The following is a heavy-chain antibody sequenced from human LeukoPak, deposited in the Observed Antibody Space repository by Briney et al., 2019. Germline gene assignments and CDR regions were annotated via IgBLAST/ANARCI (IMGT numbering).Heavy chain of an antibody. CDR2: ISYDGSNK. CDR3: ARVGSSWHFDY. V-gene: IGHV3-30-3*01. D-gene: IGHD6-13*01. J-gene: IGHJ4*02. CDR1: GFTFSNYA. Sequence: GGSLRLSCAASGFTFSNYAMHWVRQAPGKGLEWMTVISYDGSNKYYADPVKGRFTISRDNSKNTLYLQMNSLRAEDTAVYYCARVGSSWHFDYWGQGTLVTVSS.